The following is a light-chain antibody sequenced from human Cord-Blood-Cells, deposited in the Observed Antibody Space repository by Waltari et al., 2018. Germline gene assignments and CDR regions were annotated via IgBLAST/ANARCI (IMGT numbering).Light chain of an antibody. CDR3: QQRSNWPPLT. J-gene: IGKJ4*01. Sequence: ELVLTQSPATLSLYPGERATLSCRASQSVSSYLAWYQQKPGQAPRPLIYDASNRATGIPARCSGSGSGTDFTLTISSLEPEDFAVYYCQQRSNWPPLTFGGGTKVEIK. V-gene: IGKV3-11*01. CDR2: DAS. CDR1: QSVSSY.